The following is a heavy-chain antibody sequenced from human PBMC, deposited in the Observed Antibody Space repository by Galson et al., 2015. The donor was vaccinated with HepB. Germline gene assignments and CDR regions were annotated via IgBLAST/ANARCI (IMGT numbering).Heavy chain of an antibody. V-gene: IGHV3-23*01. Sequence: SLRLSCAASGFTFSSYAMSWVRQAPGKGLEWVSAISGSGGSTYYADSVKGRFTISRDNSKNTLYLQMNSLRAEDTAVYYCAKDDRFLEWLLSNYYYYGMVVWGQGTTVTVSS. CDR2: ISGSGGST. D-gene: IGHD3-3*01. CDR3: AKDDRFLEWLLSNYYYYGMVV. J-gene: IGHJ6*02. CDR1: GFTFSSYA.